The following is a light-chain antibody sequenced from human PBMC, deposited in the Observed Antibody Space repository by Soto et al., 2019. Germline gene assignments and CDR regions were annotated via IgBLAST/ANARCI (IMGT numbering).Light chain of an antibody. CDR1: QSVSSK. J-gene: IGKJ1*01. CDR2: DAS. V-gene: IGKV3-15*01. CDR3: QQYNNWPPWT. Sequence: EIVMTQSPSTLSLSPGERVTISCMSSQSVSSKLAWSQKKPGQAPRLLIYDASTRATGIPARFSGSGSGTELTLTISSLQSEDFAVYYCQQYNNWPPWTFGQGTKVDI.